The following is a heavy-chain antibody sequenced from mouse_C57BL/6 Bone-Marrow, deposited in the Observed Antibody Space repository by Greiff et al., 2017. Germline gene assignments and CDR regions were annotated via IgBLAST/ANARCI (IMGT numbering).Heavy chain of an antibody. V-gene: IGHV1-18*01. CDR3: ARPLYDYDGGPWFAY. CDR1: GYTFTDYN. CDR2: INPNNGGT. J-gene: IGHJ3*01. Sequence: EVQLQQSGPELVKPGASVKIPCKASGYTFTDYNMYWVKQSHGKSLEWIGDINPNNGGTIYNQKFKGKATLTVDKSSSTAYMELRSLTSEDTAVYYCARPLYDYDGGPWFAYWGQGTLVTVSA. D-gene: IGHD2-4*01.